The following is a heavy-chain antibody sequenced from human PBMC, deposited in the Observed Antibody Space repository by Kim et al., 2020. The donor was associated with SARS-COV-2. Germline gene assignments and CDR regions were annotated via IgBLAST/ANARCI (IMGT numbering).Heavy chain of an antibody. J-gene: IGHJ3*02. Sequence: GGSLRLSCAASGFTFSSYGMHWVRQAPGKGLEWVSAIWYDGSNKYYADSVKGRFTISRDNSKNTLYLQMNSLRAEDTAVYYCARDVFLSLTPTDAFDIWGQGTIISVSS. V-gene: IGHV3-33*08. CDR1: GFTFSSYG. CDR2: IWYDGSNK. CDR3: ARDVFLSLTPTDAFDI. D-gene: IGHD3-3*01.